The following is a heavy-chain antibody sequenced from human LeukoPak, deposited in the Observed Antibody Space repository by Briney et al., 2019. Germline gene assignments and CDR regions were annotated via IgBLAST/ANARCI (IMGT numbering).Heavy chain of an antibody. CDR3: ARGPPRLNWFDP. Sequence: ASVTVSCTASGYTSTSYAMHWVRQAPGQRLEWMGWINGGNGNTKYSQKLQGRVTITRDTSATTAYMELRSLRSEDTAVFYCARGPPRLNWFDPWGQGTLVTVSS. CDR2: INGGNGNT. D-gene: IGHD6-25*01. V-gene: IGHV1-3*01. CDR1: GYTSTSYA. J-gene: IGHJ5*02.